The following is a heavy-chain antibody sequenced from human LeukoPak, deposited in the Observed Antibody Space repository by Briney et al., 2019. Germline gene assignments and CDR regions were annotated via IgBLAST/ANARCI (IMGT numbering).Heavy chain of an antibody. D-gene: IGHD6-13*01. CDR3: AKDSGSWYFGAFDI. Sequence: GRSLRLSCAASGFTFDDYAIHWVRQAPGKGLEWVSGISWNSGSIGYADSVKGRFTISRDNAKNSLCLQMNSLRAEDTALYYCAKDSGSWYFGAFDIWGQGTMVTVSS. V-gene: IGHV3-9*01. J-gene: IGHJ3*02. CDR2: ISWNSGSI. CDR1: GFTFDDYA.